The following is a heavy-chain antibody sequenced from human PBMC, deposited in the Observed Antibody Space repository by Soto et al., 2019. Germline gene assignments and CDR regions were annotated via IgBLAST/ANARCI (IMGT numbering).Heavy chain of an antibody. Sequence: PGGSLNLSCAASGFTFSSYAIHWARKATGKGLEWVSAIGTAGDTYYPGSVKGRFTISRENAKNSLYLQMNSLRAGDTAVYYCARSNYGDYVRSWYFDLWGRGTLVTVSS. V-gene: IGHV3-13*01. CDR2: IGTAGDT. CDR3: ARSNYGDYVRSWYFDL. J-gene: IGHJ2*01. D-gene: IGHD4-17*01. CDR1: GFTFSSYA.